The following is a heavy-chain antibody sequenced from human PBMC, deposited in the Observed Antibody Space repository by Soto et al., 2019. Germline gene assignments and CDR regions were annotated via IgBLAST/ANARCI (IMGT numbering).Heavy chain of an antibody. Sequence: GGSLRLSCAASGFTFSSYGMHWVRQAPGKGLEWVAVIWYDGSNKYYADSVKGRFTISRDNSKNTLYLQMNSLRAEDTAVYYCARAVAETFLYYYYGMDVWGQGTTVTVSS. J-gene: IGHJ6*02. D-gene: IGHD6-19*01. V-gene: IGHV3-33*01. CDR1: GFTFSSYG. CDR2: IWYDGSNK. CDR3: ARAVAETFLYYYYGMDV.